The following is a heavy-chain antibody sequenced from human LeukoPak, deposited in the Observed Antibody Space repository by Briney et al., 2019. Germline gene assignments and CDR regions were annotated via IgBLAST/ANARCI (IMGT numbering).Heavy chain of an antibody. Sequence: SETLSLTCAVYGGSFSGYYWSWIRQPPGKGLEWIGEINHSGSTNYNPSLKSRVTISVDTSKNQFSLKLSSVTAADTVVYYCARGGSAGGVFDYWGQGTLVTVSS. CDR2: INHSGST. CDR3: ARGGSAGGVFDY. J-gene: IGHJ4*02. D-gene: IGHD3-10*01. V-gene: IGHV4-34*01. CDR1: GGSFSGYY.